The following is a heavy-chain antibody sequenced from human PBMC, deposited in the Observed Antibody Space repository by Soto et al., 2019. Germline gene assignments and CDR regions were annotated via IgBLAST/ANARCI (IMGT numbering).Heavy chain of an antibody. V-gene: IGHV3-11*06. CDR3: ARASRPYNWNPPWFDP. D-gene: IGHD1-20*01. Sequence: PGGSLRLSCAASGFTFSDYYMSWIRQAPGKGLEWVSYISSSSSYTNYADSVKGRFTISRDNAKNSLYLQMNSLRAEDTAVYYCARASRPYNWNPPWFDPWGQGTLVTVSS. CDR2: ISSSSSYT. J-gene: IGHJ5*02. CDR1: GFTFSDYY.